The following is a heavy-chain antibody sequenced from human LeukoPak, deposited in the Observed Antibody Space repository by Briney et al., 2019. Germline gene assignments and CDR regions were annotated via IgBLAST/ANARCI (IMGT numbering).Heavy chain of an antibody. CDR1: GFTFSSYS. Sequence: GGSLRLSCAASGFTFSSYSINWVRQAPGKGLEWVSYISSSSSTIYYADSVKGRFTISRDNAKNSLYLQMNSLRDEDTAVYYCARDQTDDYGGNRHFDYWGQGTLVTVSS. J-gene: IGHJ4*02. CDR3: ARDQTDDYGGNRHFDY. D-gene: IGHD4-23*01. CDR2: ISSSSSTI. V-gene: IGHV3-48*02.